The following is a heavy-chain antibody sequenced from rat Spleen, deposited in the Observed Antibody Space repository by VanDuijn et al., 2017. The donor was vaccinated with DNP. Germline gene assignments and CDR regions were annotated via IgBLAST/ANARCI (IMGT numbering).Heavy chain of an antibody. CDR2: ISTSGGST. Sequence: EVQLVESGGGLVQPGRSLKLSCAASGFTFSNYDMAWVRQAPTKGLEWVAAISTSGGSTYYGDSVKGRFTISRDNTERILFLQMNSLRSEDTATYYCATRIIRGTLYAMDAWGQGTSVTVSS. D-gene: IGHD4-3*01. CDR1: GFTFSNYD. CDR3: ATRIIRGTLYAMDA. J-gene: IGHJ4*01. V-gene: IGHV5-25*01.